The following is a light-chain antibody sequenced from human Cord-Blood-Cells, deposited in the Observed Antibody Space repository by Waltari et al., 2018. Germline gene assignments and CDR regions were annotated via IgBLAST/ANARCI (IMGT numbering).Light chain of an antibody. CDR3: QQRSNWPT. V-gene: IGKV3-11*01. J-gene: IGKJ1*01. CDR2: DAS. CDR1: QSVSSY. Sequence: EIVLTQSPATLSLSPGERATLSCRASQSVSSYLAWYQQKPGQAPRLRIYDASNRATGIPARFSGSGSGTDFTLTISSLEPEDFAVDYCQQRSNWPTFGQGTKVEIK.